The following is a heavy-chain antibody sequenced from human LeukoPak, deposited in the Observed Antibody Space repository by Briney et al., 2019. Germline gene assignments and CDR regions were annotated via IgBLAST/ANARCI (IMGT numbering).Heavy chain of an antibody. CDR2: ITWDGGSS. V-gene: IGHV3-43*01. CDR1: GFKFDDYT. J-gene: IGHJ4*02. Sequence: PGGSLRLSCAASGFKFDDYTMHWVRQAPGKGLEGVSLITWDGGSSLYADSARGRFTISRDNTRNSLYLHMNSLRIEDTAFYFCSTERQKYFDYWGQGTLVTVSS. CDR3: STERQKYFDY.